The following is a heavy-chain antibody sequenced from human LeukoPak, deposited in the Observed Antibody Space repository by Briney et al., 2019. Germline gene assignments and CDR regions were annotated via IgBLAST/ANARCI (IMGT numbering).Heavy chain of an antibody. D-gene: IGHD3-22*01. V-gene: IGHV1-18*01. Sequence: ASVEVSCKASGYTFTSYGISWVRQAPGQGLEWMGWISAYNGNTNYAQKLQGRVTMTTDTSTSTAYMELRSLRSDDTAVYYCAREGSYYDSSGYYYFGWFDPWGQGTLVTVSS. CDR3: AREGSYYDSSGYYYFGWFDP. CDR2: ISAYNGNT. J-gene: IGHJ5*02. CDR1: GYTFTSYG.